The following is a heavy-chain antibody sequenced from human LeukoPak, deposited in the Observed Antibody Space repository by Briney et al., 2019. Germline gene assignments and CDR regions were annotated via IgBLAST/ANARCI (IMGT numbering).Heavy chain of an antibody. CDR3: AQGHLWFGELLEGY. Sequence: GGSLRLSCAASGCTFSSYWMHWVRQAPGQGLVWVSRINSDGSSTSYADSVKGRFTISRDNAQNTLYLQMNSLRAEDTAVYYCAQGHLWFGELLEGYWGQGTLVTVSS. D-gene: IGHD3-10*01. CDR2: INSDGSST. V-gene: IGHV3-74*01. CDR1: GCTFSSYW. J-gene: IGHJ4*02.